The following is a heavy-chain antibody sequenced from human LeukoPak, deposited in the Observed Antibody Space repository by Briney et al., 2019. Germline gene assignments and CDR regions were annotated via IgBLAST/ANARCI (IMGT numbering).Heavy chain of an antibody. CDR2: IYYSGST. D-gene: IGHD5-18*01. V-gene: IGHV4-59*01. CDR1: GGSFSGYY. J-gene: IGHJ4*02. CDR3: ARGYSFGYFNY. Sequence: PSETLSLTCAVYGGSFSGYYWSWIRQPPGKGLEWIGFIYYSGSTNYNPSLKSRVTISVDTSKNQFSLKLTSVTAADTAVYYCARGYSFGYFNYWGQGTLVTVSS.